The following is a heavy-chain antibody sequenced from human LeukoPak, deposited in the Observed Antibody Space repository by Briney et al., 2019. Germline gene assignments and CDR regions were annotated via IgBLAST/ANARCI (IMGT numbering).Heavy chain of an antibody. J-gene: IGHJ6*02. CDR1: GDSISSYY. V-gene: IGHV4-59*08. CDR2: IYYSGGT. D-gene: IGHD2-2*01. Sequence: SETLSLTCTVSGDSISSYYWSWIRQPPGKGLEWIGYIYYSGGTDYNPSLKSRVTISVDTSKNQFSLKLRSVTAADTAVYYCARQRAVVVPGSIPRYYYYGLDVWGQGTTVTVSS. CDR3: ARQRAVVVPGSIPRYYYYGLDV.